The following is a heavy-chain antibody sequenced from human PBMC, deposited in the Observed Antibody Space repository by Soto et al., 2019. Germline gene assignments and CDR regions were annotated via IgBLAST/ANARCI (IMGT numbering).Heavy chain of an antibody. CDR1: GFTFSSYA. Sequence: GGSLRLSCAASGFTFSSYAMHWVRQAPGKGLEYVSAISSNGGSTYYANSVKGRFTISRDNSKNTLYLQMGSLRAEDMAVYYCARDGWYCSGGSCYSDDAFDIWGQGTMVTVSS. CDR3: ARDGWYCSGGSCYSDDAFDI. CDR2: ISSNGGST. J-gene: IGHJ3*02. D-gene: IGHD2-15*01. V-gene: IGHV3-64*01.